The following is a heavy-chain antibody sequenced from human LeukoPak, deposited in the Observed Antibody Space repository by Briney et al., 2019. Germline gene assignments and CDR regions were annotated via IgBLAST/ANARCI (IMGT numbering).Heavy chain of an antibody. CDR3: ARGGDIVVATPRGFDF. J-gene: IGHJ5*01. CDR1: GYTFTAYY. V-gene: IGHV1-2*02. CDR2: LNPNSGGT. D-gene: IGHD2-2*01. Sequence: ASVKVSCKASGYTFTAYYIHWVRLAPGQGLEWMGWLNPNSGGTYFAQKLQDRVTVTRDTSINTAYMELIRLTSDDTAVYYCARGGDIVVATPRGFDFWGQGSLVTVSS.